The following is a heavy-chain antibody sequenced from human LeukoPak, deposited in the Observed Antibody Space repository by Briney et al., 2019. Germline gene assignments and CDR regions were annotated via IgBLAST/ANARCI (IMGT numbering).Heavy chain of an antibody. V-gene: IGHV5-51*01. CDR1: GYFSNSYW. J-gene: IGHJ4*02. CDR3: VRRPFGRRTFDF. Sequence: VAYLKLSCKDSGYFSNSYWIGWGRKTPGTGVEWLVVVYPADYSTIYSPSFQGQVTISADKSIATAYLQWTGLKASDTAMYCCVRRPFGRRTFDFWGPGTLVTVSS. D-gene: IGHD3/OR15-3a*01. CDR2: VYPADYST.